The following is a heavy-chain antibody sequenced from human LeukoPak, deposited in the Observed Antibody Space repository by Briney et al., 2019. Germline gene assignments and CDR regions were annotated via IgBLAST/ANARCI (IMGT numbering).Heavy chain of an antibody. CDR3: ARDPKHYHYYYYMDV. V-gene: IGHV3-33*01. Sequence: PGGSLRLSCAASGFTFSSYGMHWVRQAPGKGLEWVAVIWYDGSNKYYADSVKGRFTISRDNSKNTLYLQMNSLRAEDTAVYYCARDPKHYHYYYYMDVWGKGTTVTVPS. CDR1: GFTFSSYG. CDR2: IWYDGSNK. J-gene: IGHJ6*03.